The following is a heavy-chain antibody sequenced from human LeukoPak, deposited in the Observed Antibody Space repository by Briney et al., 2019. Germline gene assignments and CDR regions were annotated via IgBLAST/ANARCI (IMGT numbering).Heavy chain of an antibody. CDR3: ARDPSFYGSGSPHAFDI. CDR2: IYYSGST. V-gene: IGHV4-59*01. J-gene: IGHJ3*02. CDR1: GGSISSYY. Sequence: SETLSLTCTVSGGSISSYYWSWIRQPPGKGLEWIGYIYYSGSTNYNPSLKSRVTISVDTSKNQFSLKLSSVTAADTAVYYCARDPSFYGSGSPHAFDIWGQGTMVTVSS. D-gene: IGHD3-10*01.